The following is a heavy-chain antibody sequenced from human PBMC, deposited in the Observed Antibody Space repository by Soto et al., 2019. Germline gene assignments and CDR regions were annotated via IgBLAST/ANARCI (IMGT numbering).Heavy chain of an antibody. CDR3: ARLQSINGWELPYYFDY. V-gene: IGHV4-39*01. J-gene: IGHJ4*02. Sequence: QLQLQESGPGLVKPSETLSLTCTVSGGSISSSSYYWGWIRQPPGKGLEWIGSIYYSGSTYYNPSLKSRVTISVDTSKNQFSLKLSSVTAADTAVYYCARLQSINGWELPYYFDYWGQGTLVTVSS. CDR1: GGSISSSSYY. D-gene: IGHD1-26*01. CDR2: IYYSGST.